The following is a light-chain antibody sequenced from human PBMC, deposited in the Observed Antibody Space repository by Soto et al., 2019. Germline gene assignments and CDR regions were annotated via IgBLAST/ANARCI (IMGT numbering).Light chain of an antibody. CDR1: QAISSY. CDR2: AAS. J-gene: IGKJ5*01. V-gene: IGKV1-9*01. CDR3: KQLYTYPPIT. Sequence: DIQLTQSPSFLSASVGDRVTITCRASQAISSYLAWYQQKPGKAPNLLIYAASTLQSGVPSRFSGSGSGTDFTLTIISLQPKDFATYPCKQLYTYPPITFGQGTRPEIK.